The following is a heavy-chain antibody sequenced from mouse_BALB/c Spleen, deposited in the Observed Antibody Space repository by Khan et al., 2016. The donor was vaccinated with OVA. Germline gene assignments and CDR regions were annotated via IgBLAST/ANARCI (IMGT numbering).Heavy chain of an antibody. CDR2: INTYTGEP. V-gene: IGHV9-3-1*01. Sequence: QIQLVQSGPEVKKPGETVKISCKASGHTFTKFGMNWVKRAPGKGLKWMGWINTYTGEPTYADDFNGRFAFSLETSASTAYLQINNLKNEDTATYFCARPPYFSYVLDNWGQGTSGTVSS. J-gene: IGHJ4*01. CDR1: GHTFTKFG. D-gene: IGHD2-10*01. CDR3: ARPPYFSYVLDN.